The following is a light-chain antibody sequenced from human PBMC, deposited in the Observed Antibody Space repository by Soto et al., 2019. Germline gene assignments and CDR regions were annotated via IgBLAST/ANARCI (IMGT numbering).Light chain of an antibody. Sequence: DIVMTQSPDSLAVSLGERATINCRSSQSILYSPNNKSYLAWYQQKSGQPPKLLIYCTSTRESVVPDRFSGSGSGTDFTLTISSLQAEDVAVYYCQQYYSSPFTFGPGTNVDVK. V-gene: IGKV4-1*01. CDR1: QSILYSPNNKSY. CDR2: CTS. J-gene: IGKJ3*01. CDR3: QQYYSSPFT.